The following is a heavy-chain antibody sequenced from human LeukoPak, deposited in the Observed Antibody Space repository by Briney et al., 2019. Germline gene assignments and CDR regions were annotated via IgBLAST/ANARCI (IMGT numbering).Heavy chain of an antibody. Sequence: GGSLRLSCAASGFTFSDYFMSWIRQAPGKGLKWLSHISSSGTGYYTDSVKGRATISRDNAKNSLYLQMNSLRAEDTAVYYCARGERLRLWFGEFPYYYYYMDVWGKGTTVTVSS. CDR2: ISSSGTG. CDR3: ARGERLRLWFGEFPYYYYYMDV. D-gene: IGHD3-10*01. CDR1: GFTFSDYF. J-gene: IGHJ6*03. V-gene: IGHV3-11*04.